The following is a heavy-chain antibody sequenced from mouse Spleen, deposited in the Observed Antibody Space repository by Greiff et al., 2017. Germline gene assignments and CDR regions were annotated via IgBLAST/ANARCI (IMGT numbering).Heavy chain of an antibody. CDR3: ASTMITLYYYAMDY. J-gene: IGHJ4*01. CDR1: GFNIKDTY. V-gene: IGHV14-3*02. CDR2: IDPANGNT. D-gene: IGHD2-4*01. Sequence: EVQRVESGAELVKPGASVKLSCTASGFNIKDTYMHWVKQRPEQGLEWIGRIDPANGNTKYDPKFQGKATITADTSSNTAYLQLSSLTSEDTAVYYCASTMITLYYYAMDYWGQGTSVTVSS.